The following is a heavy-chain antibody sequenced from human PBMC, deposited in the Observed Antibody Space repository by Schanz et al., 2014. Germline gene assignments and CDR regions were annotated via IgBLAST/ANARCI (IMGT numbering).Heavy chain of an antibody. CDR1: GFTFSNYY. CDR3: AMGRSLYYFDS. CDR2: ISSTSRYT. J-gene: IGHJ4*02. Sequence: QVQLVESGGGLVKPGGSLRLSCAGSGFTFSNYYTSWIRQAPGKGLEWVAHISSTSRYTNYADSVKGRFTISRDNTKNSLYLQMNSLRSEDTAVYYCAMGRSLYYFDSWGQGTLITVSS. V-gene: IGHV3-11*06.